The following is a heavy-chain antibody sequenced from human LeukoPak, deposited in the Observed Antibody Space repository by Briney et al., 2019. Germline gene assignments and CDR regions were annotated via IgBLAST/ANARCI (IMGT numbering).Heavy chain of an antibody. Sequence: GGCLRLSCAGSGFNFSTYEMNWVRQVPGKGLEWLSYISSRGSSIYYADSVKGRFTISRDNAKNSLYLQMNSLRAEDTAVYFCARDKALNSWGQGTLVTVSS. CDR3: ARDKALNS. CDR1: GFNFSTYE. J-gene: IGHJ4*02. CDR2: ISSRGSSI. V-gene: IGHV3-48*03.